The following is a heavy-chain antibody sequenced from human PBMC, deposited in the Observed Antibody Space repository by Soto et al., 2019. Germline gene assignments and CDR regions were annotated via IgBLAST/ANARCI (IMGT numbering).Heavy chain of an antibody. CDR1: GFTFSSYG. CDR3: AKGALVGATMVSIDY. J-gene: IGHJ4*02. Sequence: QVQLVESGGGVVQPGRSLRLSCAASGFTFSSYGMHWVRQAPGKGLEWVAVISYDGSNKYYADSVKGRFTISRDNSKNSLYLQMNSLRAEDTAVYYCAKGALVGATMVSIDYWGQGTLVTVSS. V-gene: IGHV3-30*18. D-gene: IGHD1-26*01. CDR2: ISYDGSNK.